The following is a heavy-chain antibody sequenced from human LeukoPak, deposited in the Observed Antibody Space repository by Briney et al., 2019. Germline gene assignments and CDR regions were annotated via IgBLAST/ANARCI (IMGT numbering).Heavy chain of an antibody. D-gene: IGHD4-17*01. CDR3: ARDRNGDYLQYYYYYYMDV. CDR1: GGSISSSSYY. V-gene: IGHV4-39*07. Sequence: SETLSLTCTVSGGSISSSSYYWGWIRQPPGEGLEWIGSIYYSGSTYYNPSLKSRVTISVDTSKNQFSLKLSSVTAADTAVYYCARDRNGDYLQYYYYYYMDVWGKGTTVTVSS. CDR2: IYYSGST. J-gene: IGHJ6*03.